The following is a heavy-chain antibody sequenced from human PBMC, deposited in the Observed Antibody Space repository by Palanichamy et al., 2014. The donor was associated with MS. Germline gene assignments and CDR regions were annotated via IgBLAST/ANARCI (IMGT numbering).Heavy chain of an antibody. CDR1: GFTFSSYA. J-gene: IGHJ4*02. CDR3: ANAVSSDGH. CDR2: ISGSGINT. D-gene: IGHD4-17*01. Sequence: EVQLLESGGGLVRPGGSLRLSCAASGFTFSSYAMSWVRQAPGKGLEWVSAISGSGINTYYADSVKGRFTISRDNSKNTLYLQMNSLRAEDTAVYYCANAVSSDGHWGQGTLVTVSS. V-gene: IGHV3-23*01.